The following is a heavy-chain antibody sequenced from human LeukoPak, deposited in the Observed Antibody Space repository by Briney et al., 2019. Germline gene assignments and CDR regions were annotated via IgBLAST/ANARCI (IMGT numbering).Heavy chain of an antibody. CDR2: IYSGGST. V-gene: IGHV3-66*01. D-gene: IGHD2-21*02. Sequence: PGGSLRLSCAASGFTVSSNYMSWVRQAPGKGLEWVSVIYSGGSTYYADSVKGRFTISRDNSKNTLYLQMNSLRAEDTAVYYCARDFFNRVAYCGGDCYFAFDIWGQGTMVTVSS. J-gene: IGHJ3*02. CDR1: GFTVSSNY. CDR3: ARDFFNRVAYCGGDCYFAFDI.